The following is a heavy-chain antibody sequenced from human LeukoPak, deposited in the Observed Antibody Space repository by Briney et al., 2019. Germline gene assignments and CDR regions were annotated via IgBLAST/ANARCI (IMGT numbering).Heavy chain of an antibody. CDR3: ARRRRKDAIDI. J-gene: IGHJ3*02. Sequence: SDTLSLTCTVSRGAINSYYWTWIRQPPGKGLEWIGYLYYSGNTNYTPSLKSRVTISVDTSKNQFSLKLTSVTAADTAVYYCARRRRKDAIDIWGQGTMVTVSS. CDR2: LYYSGNT. CDR1: RGAINSYY. V-gene: IGHV4-59*08.